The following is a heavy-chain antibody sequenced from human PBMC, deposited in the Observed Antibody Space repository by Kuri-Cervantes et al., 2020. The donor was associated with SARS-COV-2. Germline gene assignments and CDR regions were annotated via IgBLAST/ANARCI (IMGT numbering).Heavy chain of an antibody. Sequence: GESLKISCAASGFTFSSYWMHWVRQAPGKGLVWVSRINSDGSSTSYADSVKGRFTISRDNAKNTLYLQMNSLGAEDTAVYYCARAYSSSYVLYFDYWGQGTLVTVSS. J-gene: IGHJ4*02. D-gene: IGHD6-13*01. CDR1: GFTFSSYW. CDR2: INSDGSST. CDR3: ARAYSSSYVLYFDY. V-gene: IGHV3-74*01.